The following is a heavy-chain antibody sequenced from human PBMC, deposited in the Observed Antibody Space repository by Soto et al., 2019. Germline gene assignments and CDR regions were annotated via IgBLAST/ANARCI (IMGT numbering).Heavy chain of an antibody. V-gene: IGHV3-21*01. J-gene: IGHJ4*02. CDR2: ISSSSSYI. D-gene: IGHD1-1*01. Sequence: GGSLRLSCAASGFTSGFTFSSYSMSWVRQAPGKGLEWVSSISSSSSYIYYADSVKGRFTISRDNTNNSLYLQMNSLRVADTAVYYCEKESPIGSYDHWGQGTPVTVSS. CDR3: EKESPIGSYDH. CDR1: GFTFSSYS.